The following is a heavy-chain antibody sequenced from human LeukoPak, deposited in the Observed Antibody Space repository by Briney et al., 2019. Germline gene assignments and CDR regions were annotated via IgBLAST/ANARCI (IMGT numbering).Heavy chain of an antibody. Sequence: GGSLRLSCAASGFKFSTYYMSWVRQAPGKRLEWAANIQPDGTETDYVDSVKGRFTISRDNAENSLFLQMNSLRVEDTAVYYCVREGTQHWLFSDSWGQGTLVTVSS. D-gene: IGHD3-9*01. CDR3: VREGTQHWLFSDS. CDR1: GFKFSTYY. CDR2: IQPDGTET. J-gene: IGHJ4*02. V-gene: IGHV3-7*01.